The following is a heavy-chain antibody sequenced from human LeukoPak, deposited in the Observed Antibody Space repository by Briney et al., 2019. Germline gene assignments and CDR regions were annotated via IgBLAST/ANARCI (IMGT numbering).Heavy chain of an antibody. D-gene: IGHD6-13*01. CDR1: GGSFSGYY. J-gene: IGHJ3*02. CDR2: INHSGST. Sequence: SETLSLTCAVSGGSFSGYYWSWIRQPPGKGLEWIGEINHSGSTNYDPSLKSRFTISVDTSKNQLSLQLSSVTAADTAVYYCARDRDSCSWYRDAFDIWGQGTMVTVSS. V-gene: IGHV4-34*01. CDR3: ARDRDSCSWYRDAFDI.